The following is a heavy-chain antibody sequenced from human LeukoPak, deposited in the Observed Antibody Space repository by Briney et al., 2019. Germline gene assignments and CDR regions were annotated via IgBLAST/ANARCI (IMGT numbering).Heavy chain of an antibody. J-gene: IGHJ4*02. D-gene: IGHD6-19*01. CDR3: ATDRGAVTGFHDY. CDR1: GFTVITND. V-gene: IGHV3-53*01. CDR2: LYSDGNT. Sequence: GGSLRLSCAASGFTVITNDMTWVRQAPGKGLEWVSVLYSDGNTKYADSVQGRFTISRDNSKNTLYLEMNSLSPDDTAVYYCATDRGAVTGFHDYWGQGTLVTVSS.